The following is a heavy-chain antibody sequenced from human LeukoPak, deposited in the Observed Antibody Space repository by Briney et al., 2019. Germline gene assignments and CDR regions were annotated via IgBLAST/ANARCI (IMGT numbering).Heavy chain of an antibody. V-gene: IGHV3-74*01. CDR3: AKEFYGSGSRPLDY. D-gene: IGHD3-10*01. Sequence: GGSLRLSCAASGFTFSSYWMSWVRQAPGKGLVWVSRINSDGSSTSYADSVKGRFTISRDNAKNTLYLQMNSLRAEDTAVYYCAKEFYGSGSRPLDYWGQGTLVTVSS. CDR2: INSDGSST. CDR1: GFTFSSYW. J-gene: IGHJ4*02.